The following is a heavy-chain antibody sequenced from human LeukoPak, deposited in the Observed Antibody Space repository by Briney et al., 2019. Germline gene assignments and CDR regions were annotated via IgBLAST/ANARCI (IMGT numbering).Heavy chain of an antibody. Sequence: ASVKVSCKASGYTFTNYYIHWLRQAPGQGLEWTRIINPSGGSTSYAQKLQGRVTMTRDTSTSTVYMEMSSLRSEDTAVYYCAREGPYSDSSRSRFDCWGQGTLVTVSS. CDR1: GYTFTNYY. CDR3: AREGPYSDSSRSRFDC. D-gene: IGHD6-6*01. V-gene: IGHV1-46*04. J-gene: IGHJ4*02. CDR2: INPSGGST.